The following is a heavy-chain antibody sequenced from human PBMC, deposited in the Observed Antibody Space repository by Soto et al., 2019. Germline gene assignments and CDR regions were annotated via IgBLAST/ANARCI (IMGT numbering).Heavy chain of an antibody. CDR2: IVPRFGSP. CDR3: ARDRIQLRLGKYACNGRDV. V-gene: IGHV1-69*06. J-gene: IGHJ6*02. CDR1: GGTFSDYA. D-gene: IGHD3-16*01. Sequence: QVQLVQSGAEMRKPGSSLRVSCKASGGTFSDYAFSWVRQAPGQGLEWMGGIVPRFGSPNYAQKFGGRVTITADTSTSTVYMELSGLRFDDTAVYFCARDRIQLRLGKYACNGRDVWGQGTTITVSS.